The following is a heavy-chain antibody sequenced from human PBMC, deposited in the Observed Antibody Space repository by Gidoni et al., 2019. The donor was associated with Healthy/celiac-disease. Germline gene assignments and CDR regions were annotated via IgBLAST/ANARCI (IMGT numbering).Heavy chain of an antibody. Sequence: EVQLVESGVGLVQPGRSLRLSCAASGFSFDVYAMHWVRQAPGKGLEWVSGISWNSGSIGYADSVKGRFTISRDNAKNSLYLQMNSLRAEDTALYYCAKDPHYYDSSGYFDYWGQGTLVTVSS. CDR2: ISWNSGSI. CDR1: GFSFDVYA. CDR3: AKDPHYYDSSGYFDY. D-gene: IGHD3-22*01. V-gene: IGHV3-9*01. J-gene: IGHJ4*02.